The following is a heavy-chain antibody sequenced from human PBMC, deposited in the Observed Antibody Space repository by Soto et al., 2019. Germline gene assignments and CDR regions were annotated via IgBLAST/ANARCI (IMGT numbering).Heavy chain of an antibody. CDR3: AHRRVWSSDWYDWFHP. CDR2: ISWNDEK. D-gene: IGHD6-19*01. CDR1: GFSLSTNGVR. J-gene: IGHJ5*02. Sequence: SGPTLVNPTQTLTLTCTFSGFSLSTNGVRVGWIRQPPGMALEWLAIISWNDEKHYSPSLNNRLTINKDTSKNQVVLTLTNMDPVDKATYYCAHRRVWSSDWYDWFHPWGQGMLVTVSS. V-gene: IGHV2-5*01.